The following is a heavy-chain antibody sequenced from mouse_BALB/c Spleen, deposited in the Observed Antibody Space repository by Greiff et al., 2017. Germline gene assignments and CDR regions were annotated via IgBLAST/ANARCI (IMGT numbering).Heavy chain of an antibody. CDR3: ARSRGRGAMDY. Sequence: EVKLQESGPGLVKPSQSLSLTCTVTGYSITSDYAWNWIRQFPGNKLEWMGYISYSGSTSYNPSLKSRISITRDTSKNQFFLQLNSVTTEDTATYYCARSRGRGAMDYWGQGTSVTVSS. V-gene: IGHV3-2*02. J-gene: IGHJ4*01. CDR1: GYSITSDYA. CDR2: ISYSGST.